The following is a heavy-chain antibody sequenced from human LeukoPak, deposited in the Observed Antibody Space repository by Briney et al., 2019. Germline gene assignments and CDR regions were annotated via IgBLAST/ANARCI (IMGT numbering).Heavy chain of an antibody. D-gene: IGHD3-3*01. Sequence: GASVKVSCKASGYTFTGYYMHWVRQAPGQGLEWMGRINPNSGDTNYAQKFQGRVTMTRYTSISTAYMELSRLRSDDTAVYYCARDSSGFLERSDYWGQGTLVTVSS. CDR3: ARDSSGFLERSDY. J-gene: IGHJ4*02. V-gene: IGHV1-2*06. CDR1: GYTFTGYY. CDR2: INPNSGDT.